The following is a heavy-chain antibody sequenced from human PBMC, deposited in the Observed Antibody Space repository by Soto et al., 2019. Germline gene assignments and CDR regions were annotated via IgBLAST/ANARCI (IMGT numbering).Heavy chain of an antibody. J-gene: IGHJ4*02. Sequence: QVQLVESGGAVVQPGRSLRLSCAASGFTFSSYGMHWVRQAPGKGLEWVAVISYDGSNKYYADSVKGRFTISRDNSKNTLYLQMNSLRAEDTAVYYCAKDLGVVTPRYYFDYWGQGTLATVSS. V-gene: IGHV3-30*18. CDR1: GFTFSSYG. CDR3: AKDLGVVTPRYYFDY. D-gene: IGHD2-15*01. CDR2: ISYDGSNK.